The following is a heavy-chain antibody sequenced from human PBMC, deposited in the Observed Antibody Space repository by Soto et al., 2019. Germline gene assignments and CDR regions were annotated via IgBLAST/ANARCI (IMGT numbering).Heavy chain of an antibody. CDR2: ISASSSTM. J-gene: IGHJ4*02. CDR1: GFTFSSYS. D-gene: IGHD1-7*01. CDR3: ARLKTGTTGEDYFDY. V-gene: IGHV3-48*01. Sequence: LRLSCAASGFTFSSYSVSWVRQAPGKGLEWVSYISASSSTMHYADSVKGRFTISRDNAKNSLYLQMNSLRAEDTAVYYCARLKTGTTGEDYFDYWGQGTLVTVSS.